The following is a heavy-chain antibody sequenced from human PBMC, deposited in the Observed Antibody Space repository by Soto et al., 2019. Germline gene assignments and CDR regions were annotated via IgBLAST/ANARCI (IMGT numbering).Heavy chain of an antibody. CDR1: GGTFSSYA. J-gene: IGHJ6*02. CDR3: ASGLVWYYDYYYGMDV. Sequence: QVQLVQSGAEVKKPGSSVKVSCKASGGTFSSYAISWVRQAPGQGLEWMGGIIPIFGTANYAQKFQGRVTITADESTSTAYMELSSLRSEDTAVDYCASGLVWYYDYYYGMDVWGQGTTVTVSS. CDR2: IIPIFGTA. D-gene: IGHD2-8*02. V-gene: IGHV1-69*01.